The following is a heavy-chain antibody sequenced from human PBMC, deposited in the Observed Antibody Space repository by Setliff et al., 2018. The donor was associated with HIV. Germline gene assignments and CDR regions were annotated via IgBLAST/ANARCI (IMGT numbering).Heavy chain of an antibody. V-gene: IGHV4-34*01. CDR3: AREYDSSGYGANFDY. D-gene: IGHD3-22*01. J-gene: IGHJ4*02. Sequence: LSLTCTVSAGSISSYYWSWIRQPPGKGLEWIGEINHSGSTNYNPSLKSRVTISVDTSKNQFSLRLSSVTAADTAVYYCAREYDSSGYGANFDYWGQGTLVTVSS. CDR2: INHSGST. CDR1: AGSISSYY.